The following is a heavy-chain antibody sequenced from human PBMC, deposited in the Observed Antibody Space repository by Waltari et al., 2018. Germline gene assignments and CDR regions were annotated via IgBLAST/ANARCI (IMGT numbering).Heavy chain of an antibody. CDR3: AKDRAGVIADAFDI. J-gene: IGHJ3*02. V-gene: IGHV3-23*01. CDR2: ISSSGGST. CDR1: GFTFSSYA. D-gene: IGHD3-10*01. Sequence: EVQLLESGGGLVQPGGSQRLSCAASGFTFSSYAMTWVRQAPGKGLEWVSAISSSGGSTYTADSVKGRFTVSRDNSKNTLYLQMNSLRAEDTAVYYCAKDRAGVIADAFDIWGQGTMVTVSS.